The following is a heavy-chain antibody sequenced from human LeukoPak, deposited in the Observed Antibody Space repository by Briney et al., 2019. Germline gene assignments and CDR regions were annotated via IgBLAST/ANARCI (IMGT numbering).Heavy chain of an antibody. Sequence: GGSLRLSCTVSGFTVSSNSMSWVRQAPGKGLEWVSFIYSDNTHYSDSVKGRFTISRDNSKNTLYLQMNSLRAEDTAVYYCARSVVAAFSWFDPWGQGTLVTVSS. V-gene: IGHV3-53*01. CDR2: IYSDNT. CDR3: ARSVVAAFSWFDP. CDR1: GFTVSSNS. D-gene: IGHD2-15*01. J-gene: IGHJ5*02.